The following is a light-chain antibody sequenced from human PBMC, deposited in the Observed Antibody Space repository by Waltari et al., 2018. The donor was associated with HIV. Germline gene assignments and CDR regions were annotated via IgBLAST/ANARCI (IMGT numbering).Light chain of an antibody. Sequence: DIQMTQSPFSLSASVGDSVTITCRASQTVNNKLNWYQQKPGEAPKVVIYDASTLQSGVPSRFRGGGSWTDFTLTITSLQLDDFATYFCQQSFSYPLTFGPGTKVDI. J-gene: IGKJ3*01. CDR3: QQSFSYPLT. CDR1: QTVNNK. CDR2: DAS. V-gene: IGKV1-39*01.